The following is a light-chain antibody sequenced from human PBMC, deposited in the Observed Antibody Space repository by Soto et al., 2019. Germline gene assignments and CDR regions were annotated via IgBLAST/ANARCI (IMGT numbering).Light chain of an antibody. CDR1: QSISSY. Sequence: DIQMTQSPSSLSASVGDRVTITCRASQSISSYLNWYQQKPGKAPKLLIYAASSLQSGVPSRFSGSGSGTDFTLNISSLQPEDFATYYCQQSYSMPLNFGGGTKVEIK. J-gene: IGKJ4*01. V-gene: IGKV1-39*01. CDR3: QQSYSMPLN. CDR2: AAS.